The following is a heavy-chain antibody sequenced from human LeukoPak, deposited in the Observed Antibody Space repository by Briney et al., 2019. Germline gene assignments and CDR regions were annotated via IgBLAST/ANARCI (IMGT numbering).Heavy chain of an antibody. CDR3: ACLKGSDY. J-gene: IGHJ4*02. Sequence: PGGSLRLSCAASGFTFSSYTMNWVRQAPGKGLEWVSSISRSSSYISYANSVKGRFTISRDNAKNSLYLQMNSLRAEDTAVYYCACLKGSDYWGQGTLVTVSS. CDR1: GFTFSSYT. CDR2: ISRSSSYI. V-gene: IGHV3-21*01. D-gene: IGHD5/OR15-5a*01.